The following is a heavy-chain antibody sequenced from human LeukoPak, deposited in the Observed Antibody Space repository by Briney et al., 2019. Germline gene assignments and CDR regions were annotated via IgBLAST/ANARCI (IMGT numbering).Heavy chain of an antibody. V-gene: IGHV3-23*01. CDR2: ISGSGGST. CDR1: GFTFSSYA. Sequence: GGSLRLSCAASGFTFSSYAMSWVRQAPGEGLEWVSAISGSGGSTYYADSVKGRFTISRDNSKNTLYLQMNSLRAEDTAVYYCAKRYCGGDCYLDYWGQGTLVTVSS. D-gene: IGHD2-21*02. CDR3: AKRYCGGDCYLDY. J-gene: IGHJ4*02.